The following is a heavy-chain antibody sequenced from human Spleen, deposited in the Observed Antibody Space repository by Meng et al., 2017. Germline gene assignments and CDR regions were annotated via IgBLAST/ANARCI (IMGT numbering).Heavy chain of an antibody. CDR3: ARGPTTMAHDFNY. V-gene: IGHV4-34*01. D-gene: IGHD4-11*01. Sequence: QGHLQQWGAGLLKTSETLSLTCVVSGGSFSDYYWSWIRQPPGKGLEWIGEINHSGSTNYNPSLESRATISVDTSQNNLSLKLSSVTAADSAVYYCARGPTTMAHDFNYWGQGTLVTVSS. CDR1: GGSFSDYY. CDR2: INHSGST. J-gene: IGHJ4*02.